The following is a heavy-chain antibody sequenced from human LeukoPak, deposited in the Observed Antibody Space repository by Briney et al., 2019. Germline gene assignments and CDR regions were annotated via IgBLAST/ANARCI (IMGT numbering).Heavy chain of an antibody. Sequence: GGSLRLSCAASGFTFSSYAMSWVRQAPGKGLEWVSAISGSGGSTYYADSVKGRFTISRDNSKNTLYLQMNSLRAEDTAVYYCAKGGDNDFWSGYYIPGWFDPWGQGTLVTVSS. CDR2: ISGSGGST. CDR1: GFTFSSYA. J-gene: IGHJ5*02. CDR3: AKGGDNDFWSGYYIPGWFDP. D-gene: IGHD3-3*01. V-gene: IGHV3-23*01.